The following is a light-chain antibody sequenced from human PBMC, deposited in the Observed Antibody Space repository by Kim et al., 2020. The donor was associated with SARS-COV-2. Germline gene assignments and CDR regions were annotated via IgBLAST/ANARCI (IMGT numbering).Light chain of an antibody. CDR2: GAS. CDR3: QQYNNWPLT. Sequence: VSPGERATLACRASQTVSSNLAWYQQKPDQAPRLLIYGASTRATGIPARFSGSGSGTEFTLTISSLQSEDFAVYYCQQYNNWPLTFGGGTKVDIK. V-gene: IGKV3-15*01. J-gene: IGKJ4*01. CDR1: QTVSSN.